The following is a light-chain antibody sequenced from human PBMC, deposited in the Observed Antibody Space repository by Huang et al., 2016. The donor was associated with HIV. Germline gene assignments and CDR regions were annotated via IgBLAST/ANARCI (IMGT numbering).Light chain of an antibody. V-gene: IGKV3-11*01. CDR2: DAS. Sequence: ETVLTQSPATLSLSPGERPTLSCRASQSVNSYLAWYQQKPGQTPRLLSYDASNRATGIPARFSGSWSGTDFTLTISSLEPEDFAVYYCQQRKYWPPITFGQGTRLEIK. J-gene: IGKJ5*01. CDR3: QQRKYWPPIT. CDR1: QSVNSY.